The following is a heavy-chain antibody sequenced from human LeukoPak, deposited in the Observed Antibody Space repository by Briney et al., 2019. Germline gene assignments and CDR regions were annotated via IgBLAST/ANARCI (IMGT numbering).Heavy chain of an antibody. CDR1: GFNFANHA. CDR2: ISGGGDIT. CDR3: ARGYGDYSFDY. J-gene: IGHJ4*02. Sequence: PGGSLRLSCAASGFNFANHAMSWVSQTAGKGLEWVSAISGGGDITYYADSVKGRFTISRDNSKNTLYLQMNSLRAEDTAVYYCARGYGDYSFDYWGQGTLVTVSS. D-gene: IGHD4-17*01. V-gene: IGHV3-23*01.